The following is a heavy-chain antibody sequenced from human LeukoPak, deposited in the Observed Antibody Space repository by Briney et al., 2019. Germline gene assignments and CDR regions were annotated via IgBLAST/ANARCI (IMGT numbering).Heavy chain of an antibody. CDR3: ARNVDFWSGYYDY. CDR2: INHSGST. Sequence: SETLSLTCAVYGGSFSGYYWSWIRQPPGKGLEYIGEINHSGSTNYSPSLKSRVTISVDTSKNQFSLKLSSVTAADTAVYYCARNVDFWSGYYDYWGQGTLVTVSS. J-gene: IGHJ4*02. V-gene: IGHV4-34*01. CDR1: GGSFSGYY. D-gene: IGHD3-3*01.